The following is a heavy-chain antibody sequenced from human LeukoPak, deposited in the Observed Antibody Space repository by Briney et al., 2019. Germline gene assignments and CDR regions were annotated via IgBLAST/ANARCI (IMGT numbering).Heavy chain of an antibody. CDR1: GLSFNSYA. D-gene: IGHD3-22*01. CDR3: AKGTPIVGAFDV. CDR2: VSGSGGST. J-gene: IGHJ3*01. V-gene: IGHV3-23*01. Sequence: GGSLRLSCEASGLSFNSYAMSWVRQAPGKGLEWVSGVSGSGGSTYYADSVKGRFTISRDKSKNTPILQMNSLRAEDTAVYYCAKGTPIVGAFDVWGQGTMVTVSS.